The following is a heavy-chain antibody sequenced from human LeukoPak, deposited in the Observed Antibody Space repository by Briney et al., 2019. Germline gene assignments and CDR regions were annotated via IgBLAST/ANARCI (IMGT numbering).Heavy chain of an antibody. CDR1: GGSISSSNW. CDR3: ARVEYSYGYGYYYYYMDV. Sequence: SETLSLTCAVSGGSISSSNWWSWVRQPPGKGLEWIGEICHSGSTNYNPSLKSRVTISVDKSKNQFSLKLSSVTAADTAVYYCARVEYSYGYGYYYYYMDVWGKGTTVTVSS. CDR2: ICHSGST. D-gene: IGHD5-18*01. J-gene: IGHJ6*03. V-gene: IGHV4-4*02.